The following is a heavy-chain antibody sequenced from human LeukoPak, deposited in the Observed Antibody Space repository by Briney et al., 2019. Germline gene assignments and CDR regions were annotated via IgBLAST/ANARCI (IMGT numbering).Heavy chain of an antibody. CDR3: ARGGARTAVVTAKDFLDY. D-gene: IGHD2-21*02. CDR2: MSGNGGTT. J-gene: IGHJ4*02. V-gene: IGHV3-23*01. Sequence: GGSLRLSCAASGFIFSSYAMSWVRQAPGQGLEWVSGMSGNGGTTYYADSVKGRFTISRDNAKNSVYLQMNDLRDEDTAVYYCARGGARTAVVTAKDFLDYWGQGTLVTVSA. CDR1: GFIFSSYA.